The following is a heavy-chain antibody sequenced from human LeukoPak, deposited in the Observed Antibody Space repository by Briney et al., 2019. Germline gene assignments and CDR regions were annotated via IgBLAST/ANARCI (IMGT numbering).Heavy chain of an antibody. J-gene: IGHJ4*02. CDR2: ISAYNGNT. Sequence: APVKVSCKASGYTFTRYGISWVRQAPGQGLEWMGWISAYNGNTNYAQKLQGRVTMTTDTSTSTAYMELRSVRSDETAVYYCAGDGFVVPAAIELDYWGQGTLVTVSS. CDR1: GYTFTRYG. D-gene: IGHD2-2*01. CDR3: AGDGFVVPAAIELDY. V-gene: IGHV1-18*01.